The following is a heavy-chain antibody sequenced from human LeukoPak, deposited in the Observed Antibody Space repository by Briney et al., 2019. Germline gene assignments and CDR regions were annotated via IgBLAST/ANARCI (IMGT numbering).Heavy chain of an antibody. J-gene: IGHJ6*02. CDR3: ARGGYYENFYYGMDV. D-gene: IGHD2-15*01. Sequence: PGGSLRLSCAASGFTFSSYAMHWVRQAPGKGLEWVAVISYDGSNKYYADSVKGRFTISRDNSKNTLYLQMNSLRAEDTAVYYCARGGYYENFYYGMDVWGQGTTVTVSS. CDR2: ISYDGSNK. CDR1: GFTFSSYA. V-gene: IGHV3-30-3*01.